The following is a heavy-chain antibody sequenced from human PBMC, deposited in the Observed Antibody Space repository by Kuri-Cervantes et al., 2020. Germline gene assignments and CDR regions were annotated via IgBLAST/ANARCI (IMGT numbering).Heavy chain of an antibody. V-gene: IGHV3-23*01. J-gene: IGHJ6*02. CDR1: GFTFSSYA. D-gene: IGHD6-19*01. Sequence: GGSLRLSCAASGFTFSSYAMSWVRQAPGKGLEWVSAISGSGGSTYYADSVKGRFTISRDNSKNTLYLQMNSLRAEDTAAYYCATDGRPRSGRYYYYGMDVWGQGTTVTVSS. CDR3: ATDGRPRSGRYYYYGMDV. CDR2: ISGSGGST.